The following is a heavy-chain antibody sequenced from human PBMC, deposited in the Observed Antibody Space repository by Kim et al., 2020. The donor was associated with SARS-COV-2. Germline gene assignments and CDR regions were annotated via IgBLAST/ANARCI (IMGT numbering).Heavy chain of an antibody. CDR2: INNGGTTI. J-gene: IGHJ4*01. CDR3: GYWIGYNSGGFKV. D-gene: IGHD3-16*01. V-gene: IGHV3-11*01. CDR1: GFPLSQYY. Sequence: GGSLRLSCTVSGFPLSQYYLTWIRRAPGKGLEWVSYINNGGTTIYYAKSVKGRFTISRDVAKKSLFLQMDSLRVEDTAVYYCGYWIGYNSGGFKVWGRGTRVTVSS.